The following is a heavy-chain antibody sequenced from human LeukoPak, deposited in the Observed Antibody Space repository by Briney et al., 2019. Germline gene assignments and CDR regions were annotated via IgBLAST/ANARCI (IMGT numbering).Heavy chain of an antibody. CDR1: GFTFSSYG. CDR3: AKGRGYDFWSGYSSFDY. V-gene: IGHV3-30*18. D-gene: IGHD3-3*01. J-gene: IGHJ4*02. Sequence: GGSLRLSCAASGFTFSSYGMHWVRQAPGKGLEWVAVMSYDGSNKYYADSVKGRFTISRDNSKNTLYLQMNSLRAEDTAVYYCAKGRGYDFWSGYSSFDYWGQGTLVTVSS. CDR2: MSYDGSNK.